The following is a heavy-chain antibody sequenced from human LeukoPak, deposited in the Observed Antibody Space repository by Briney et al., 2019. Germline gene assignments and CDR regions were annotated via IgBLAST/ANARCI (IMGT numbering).Heavy chain of an antibody. J-gene: IGHJ6*02. CDR1: GGTFSSYA. D-gene: IGHD3-16*01. Sequence: SVKVSCKASGGTFSSYAISWVRQAPGQGLEWMGGIIPIFGTANYAQKFQGRVTITADESTSTAYMELSSLRSEDTAVYYCAKPEGLVDHYYYYYRKDGWGQRTTGTVSS. V-gene: IGHV1-69*01. CDR3: AKPEGLVDHYYYYYRKDG. CDR2: IIPIFGTA.